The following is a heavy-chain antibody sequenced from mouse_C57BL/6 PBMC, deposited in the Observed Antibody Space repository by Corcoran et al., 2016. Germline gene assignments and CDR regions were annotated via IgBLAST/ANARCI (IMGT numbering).Heavy chain of an antibody. V-gene: IGHV1-81*01. CDR3: ARGYYGSRHWYFDV. Sequence: QVQLQQSGAELARPGASVKLSCKASGYTFTSYGISWVKQRTGQGLEWIGEIYPRSGNTYYNEKFKGKATLTADKSSSTAYMELRSLTSEDSAVYFCARGYYGSRHWYFDVWGTGTTVTVSS. CDR1: GYTFTSYG. D-gene: IGHD1-1*01. J-gene: IGHJ1*03. CDR2: IYPRSGNT.